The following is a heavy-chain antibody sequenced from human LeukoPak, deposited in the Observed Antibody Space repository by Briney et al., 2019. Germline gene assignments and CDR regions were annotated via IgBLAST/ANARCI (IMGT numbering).Heavy chain of an antibody. CDR3: ARIGGPQDY. CDR1: GFAVSTYY. CDR2: LYTDGST. V-gene: IGHV3-66*01. J-gene: IGHJ4*02. Sequence: GGSLRLSCAASGFAVSTYYMNWVRQAPGKGLEWVSLLYTDGSTYYADSVRGRFTISRDSSKNTLYLQMNSLRAEDTAVYYCARIGGPQDYWGQGTLVTVSS.